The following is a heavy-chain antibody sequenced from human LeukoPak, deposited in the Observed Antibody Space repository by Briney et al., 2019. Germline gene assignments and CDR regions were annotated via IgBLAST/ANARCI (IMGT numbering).Heavy chain of an antibody. CDR3: ATGALYDGSYGGLLDY. D-gene: IGHD1-26*01. CDR2: ISGSGGST. CDR1: GFTFSSYA. V-gene: IGHV3-23*01. J-gene: IGHJ4*02. Sequence: PGGSLRLSCAASGFTFSSYAMSWVRQAPGKGLEWVSAISGSGGSTYYADSVKGRFTISRDNSKNTLYLQMNSLRAEDTAVYYCATGALYDGSYGGLLDYWGQGTLVTVSS.